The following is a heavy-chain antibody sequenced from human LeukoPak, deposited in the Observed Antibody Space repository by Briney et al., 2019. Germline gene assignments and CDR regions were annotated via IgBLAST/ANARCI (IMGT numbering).Heavy chain of an antibody. Sequence: SETLSLTCAVYGGSFSGYYWSWLRQPPGKGLEWIGEINHSGSTNHNPSLKSRVTISVDTSKNQFSLKLSSVTAADTAVYYCARAKALGYCSSTSCYGAYYYYYMDVWGKGTTVTVSS. CDR2: INHSGST. CDR1: GGSFSGYY. CDR3: ARAKALGYCSSTSCYGAYYYYYMDV. J-gene: IGHJ6*03. V-gene: IGHV4-34*01. D-gene: IGHD2-2*01.